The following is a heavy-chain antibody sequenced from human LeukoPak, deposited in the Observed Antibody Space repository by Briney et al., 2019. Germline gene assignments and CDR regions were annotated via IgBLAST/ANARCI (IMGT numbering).Heavy chain of an antibody. V-gene: IGHV3-23*01. CDR1: GFTFSGYS. CDR3: AKRGSGSYYNFDY. Sequence: GGSLRLSCAASGFTFSGYSMNWVRQAPGKGLEWVSGISGRGDSTFYAESVKGRFTMSRNNSKNTLYLQMNSLRADDTAVYYCAKRGSGSYYNFDYWGQGTLVTVSS. CDR2: ISGRGDST. D-gene: IGHD3-10*01. J-gene: IGHJ4*02.